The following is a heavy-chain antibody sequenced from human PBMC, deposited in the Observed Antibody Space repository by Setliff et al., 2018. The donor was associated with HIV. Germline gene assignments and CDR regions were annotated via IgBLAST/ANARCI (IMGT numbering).Heavy chain of an antibody. V-gene: IGHV1-69*05. D-gene: IGHD2-2*01. J-gene: IGHJ5*02. CDR1: GYSFTDYY. CDR2: IIPISGTV. CDR3: ARDFGGYCSSMSCPGLFDP. Sequence: SVKVSCKASGYSFTDYYIHWVRQAPGQGLEWMGGIIPISGTVNYAQKFWGRVTITTHESTSTAYMELSSLRSEDTAVYYCARDFGGYCSSMSCPGLFDPWGQGTLVTVSS.